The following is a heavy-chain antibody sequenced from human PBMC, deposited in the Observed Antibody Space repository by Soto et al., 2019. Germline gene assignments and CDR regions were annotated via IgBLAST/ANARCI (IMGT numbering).Heavy chain of an antibody. V-gene: IGHV3-74*02. J-gene: IGHJ4*02. CDR1: GFTFSTYW. CDR3: ASIPMVRGPTDY. Sequence: EVRLVESGGGLAQPGGSLRLSCAASGFTFSTYWMHWVRQAPGKGLEWVSRINGDGSTTQYADSVKGRFTISRDNAKNTLYLQMNTLSADDTAVYYCASIPMVRGPTDYWGQGTLVTVSP. D-gene: IGHD3-10*01. CDR2: INGDGSTT.